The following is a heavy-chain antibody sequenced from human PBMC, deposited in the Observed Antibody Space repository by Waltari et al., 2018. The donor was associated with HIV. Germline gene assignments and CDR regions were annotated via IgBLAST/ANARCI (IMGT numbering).Heavy chain of an antibody. Sequence: QVQLQESGPGLVTPSQTLSITRPVSGGSISSGGSYWSWIRQHPGKGLEWIGYIYYSGSTYYNPSLKSRVTISVDTSKNQFSLKLSSVTAADTAVYYCASTHCSSTSCYADWYFDLWGRGTLVTVSS. J-gene: IGHJ2*01. CDR1: GGSISSGGSY. V-gene: IGHV4-31*03. CDR3: ASTHCSSTSCYADWYFDL. D-gene: IGHD2-2*01. CDR2: IYYSGST.